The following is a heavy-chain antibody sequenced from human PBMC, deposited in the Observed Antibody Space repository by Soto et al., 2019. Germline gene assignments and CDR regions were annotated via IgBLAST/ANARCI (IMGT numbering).Heavy chain of an antibody. CDR1: GASFSDFF. D-gene: IGHD3-22*01. CDR2: INHRGST. J-gene: IGHJ4*02. V-gene: IGHV4-34*01. CDR3: ASTSPYDSRGIDEY. Sequence: SETLSLTCSVYGASFSDFFWRWIRQSPGKGLEWIGEINHRGSTNYNPSLKSRATMSVDTSKNQFSLTVTSVTAADTAVYYCASTSPYDSRGIDEYWGQGTLVTVSS.